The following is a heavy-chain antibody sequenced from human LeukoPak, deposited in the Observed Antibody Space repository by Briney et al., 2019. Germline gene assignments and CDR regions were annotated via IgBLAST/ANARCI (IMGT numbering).Heavy chain of an antibody. CDR1: GDSFTDYY. V-gene: IGHV1-2*02. Sequence: ASVKVSCKASGDSFTDYYMHWVRQAPGQGLEWMGWINPKSGGTNYRQKFQGRVTMTRDTSISTVYMELNWLSSDDTAVYYCARDRGDLLFGYFDLWGRGTLITVSS. J-gene: IGHJ2*01. CDR3: ARDRGDLLFGYFDL. D-gene: IGHD1-26*01. CDR2: INPKSGGT.